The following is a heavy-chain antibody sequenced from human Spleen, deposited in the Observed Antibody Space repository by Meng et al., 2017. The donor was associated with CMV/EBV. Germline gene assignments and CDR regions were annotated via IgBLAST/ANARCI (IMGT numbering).Heavy chain of an antibody. V-gene: IGHV3-21*01. CDR2: ISSSSNYI. J-gene: IGHJ4*02. D-gene: IGHD3-3*01. CDR3: ARGFGASTEDFDY. Sequence: GESLKISCAASGFTFSTYSINWVRQAPGKGLEWVSSISSSSNYIYYADSVEGRFTISRDNAKKSLYLQMHSLRAEDTAVYYCARGFGASTEDFDYWGQGTLVTVSS. CDR1: GFTFSTYS.